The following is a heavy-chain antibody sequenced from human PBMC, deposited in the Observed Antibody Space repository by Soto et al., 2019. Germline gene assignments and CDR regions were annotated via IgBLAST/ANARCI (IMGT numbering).Heavy chain of an antibody. CDR2: ITSSSDTI. CDR1: GFTFSSFH. J-gene: IGHJ6*02. CDR3: ARVVVVIPPGYYYAMDV. Sequence: EVQLVESGGGLVQPGGSLRLSCAASGFTFSSFHMNWVCQAPGRGLEWVAYITSSSDTIYYSDSVKGRFTISRDNGXNXXFLQMNSLRDEDTAVYYCARVVVVIPPGYYYAMDVWGQGTTVTVSS. D-gene: IGHD3-22*01. V-gene: IGHV3-48*02.